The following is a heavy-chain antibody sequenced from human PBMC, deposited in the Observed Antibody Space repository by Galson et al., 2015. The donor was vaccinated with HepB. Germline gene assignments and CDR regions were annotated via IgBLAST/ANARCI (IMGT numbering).Heavy chain of an antibody. D-gene: IGHD6-19*01. CDR1: GFTFSSYS. V-gene: IGHV3-21*01. CDR2: ISSSSRYI. CDR3: ARLLLGIAVAGTFDY. Sequence: SLRLSCAASGFTFSSYSMNWVRQAPGKGLEWVSSISSSSRYIYYADSVKGRFTISRDNAKNSPYLQMNSLRAEDTAVYYCARLLLGIAVAGTFDYWGQGTLVTVSS. J-gene: IGHJ4*02.